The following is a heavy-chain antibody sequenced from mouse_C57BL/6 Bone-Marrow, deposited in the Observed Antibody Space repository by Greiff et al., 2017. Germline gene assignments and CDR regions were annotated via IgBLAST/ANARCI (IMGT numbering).Heavy chain of an antibody. D-gene: IGHD1-1*02. CDR3: ARKVATDY. CDR1: GYTFTSYT. CDR2: INPSSGYT. Sequence: QVHVKQSGAELARPGASVKMSCKASGYTFTSYTMHWVKQRPGQGLEWIGYINPSSGYTKYNQKFKDKATLTADKSSSTAYMQLSSLTSEDSAVYYCARKVATDYWGQGTTLTVSS. J-gene: IGHJ2*01. V-gene: IGHV1-4*01.